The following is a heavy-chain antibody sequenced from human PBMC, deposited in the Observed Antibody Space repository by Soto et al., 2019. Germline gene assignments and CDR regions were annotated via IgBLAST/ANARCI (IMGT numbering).Heavy chain of an antibody. CDR2: IYYSGST. CDR3: ARVDSSGYQPFDY. J-gene: IGHJ4*02. CDR1: GGSISSGDYY. D-gene: IGHD3-22*01. V-gene: IGHV4-30-4*01. Sequence: QVQLQESGPGLVKPSQTLSLTCTVSGGSISSGDYYWSWIRQPPGKGLEWIGYIYYSGSTYYNPSLKSRITISVDTSKNQFSLKLSSVTAADTAVYYCARVDSSGYQPFDYWGQGTLVTVSS.